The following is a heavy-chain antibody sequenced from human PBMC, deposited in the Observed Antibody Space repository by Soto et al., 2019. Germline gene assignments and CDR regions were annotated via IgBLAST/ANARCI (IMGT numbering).Heavy chain of an antibody. CDR3: ARHGEYVGYDILTGLHDAFDI. CDR1: GYSFTSYW. CDR2: IYPGDSDT. V-gene: IGHV5-51*01. J-gene: IGHJ3*02. D-gene: IGHD3-9*01. Sequence: GESLKISCKGSGYSFTSYWIGWVRQMPGKGLEWMGIIYPGDSDTRYSPSFQGQVTISADKSISTAYLQWSSLKASDTAMSYCARHGEYVGYDILTGLHDAFDIWGQGTMVTVS.